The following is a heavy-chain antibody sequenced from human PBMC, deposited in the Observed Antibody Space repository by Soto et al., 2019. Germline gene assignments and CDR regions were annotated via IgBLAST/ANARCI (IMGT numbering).Heavy chain of an antibody. J-gene: IGHJ5*02. CDR3: ARDVAAAEDWFDP. CDR2: IYHRGST. D-gene: IGHD6-13*01. V-gene: IGHV4-4*02. Sequence: QVQLQESGPGLVKPSGTLSLTCAVSGGSISSSNWWSWVRQPPGKGLEWIGEIYHRGSTNYNPSLKSRVHLSVDKSKNQFSLNLSSVTAADTAVYYCARDVAAAEDWFDPWGQGTLVTVSS. CDR1: GGSISSSNW.